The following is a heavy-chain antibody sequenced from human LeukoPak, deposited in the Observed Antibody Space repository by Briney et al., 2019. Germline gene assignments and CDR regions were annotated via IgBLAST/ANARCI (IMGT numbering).Heavy chain of an antibody. CDR1: GFTFTNYW. Sequence: GGSLRLSCAASGFTFTNYWMSWVRQAPGKGLELVANIKQDRSEKYYVDSVKGRFTISRDNAKNSLYLQMNSLRSEDTAVYYCAKDLRPPSGDSPQGVIYWGQGTLVTVSS. CDR2: IKQDRSEK. D-gene: IGHD4-17*01. J-gene: IGHJ4*02. CDR3: AKDLRPPSGDSPQGVIY. V-gene: IGHV3-7*01.